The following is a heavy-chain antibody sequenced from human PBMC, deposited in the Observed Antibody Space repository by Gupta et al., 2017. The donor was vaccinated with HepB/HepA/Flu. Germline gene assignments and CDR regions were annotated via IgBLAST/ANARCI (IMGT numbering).Heavy chain of an antibody. V-gene: IGHV3-33*01. D-gene: IGHD3-16*01. CDR1: GFTFRSYG. J-gene: IGHJ4*02. Sequence: QVKLVESGGGVVQPGRSLRLSCATTGFTFRSYGMHWIRQAPGKGLEWVAVIWDDGSNQYYADSVKGRFTISRDDSKKTLYLQMSSLRVEDTAVYYCARIYRSYGVDLWGQGTLVTVSS. CDR3: ARIYRSYGVDL. CDR2: IWDDGSNQ.